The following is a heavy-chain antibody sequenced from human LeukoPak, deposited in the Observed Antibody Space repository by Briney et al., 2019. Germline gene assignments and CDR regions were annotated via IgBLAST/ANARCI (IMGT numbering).Heavy chain of an antibody. CDR1: GFTFSSYE. D-gene: IGHD4-17*01. V-gene: IGHV3-23*01. CDR2: FSVTDKTT. Sequence: PGGSLRLSCAASGFTFSSYEMNWVRQAPGKGLEWVSGFSVTDKTTYYADSVKGRFTISRDNSKNTLYLQMSSLRVEDTAVYYCAKDPSVYYGDYIIRWGQGTLVTVSS. J-gene: IGHJ4*02. CDR3: AKDPSVYYGDYIIR.